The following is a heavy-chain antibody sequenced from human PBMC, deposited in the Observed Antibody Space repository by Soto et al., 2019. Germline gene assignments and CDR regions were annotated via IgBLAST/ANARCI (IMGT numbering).Heavy chain of an antibody. J-gene: IGHJ4*02. V-gene: IGHV1-2*04. D-gene: IGHD5-18*01. CDR1: GYTFTGYY. CDR3: ARYAGNDTAMAMFDY. CDR2: INPNSGGT. Sequence: ASVKVSCKASGYTFTGYYMHWVRQAPGQGLEWMGWINPNSGGTNYAQKFQGWVTMTRDTSISTAYMELSRLRSDDTAVYYCARYAGNDTAMAMFDYWGQGTLVTVSS.